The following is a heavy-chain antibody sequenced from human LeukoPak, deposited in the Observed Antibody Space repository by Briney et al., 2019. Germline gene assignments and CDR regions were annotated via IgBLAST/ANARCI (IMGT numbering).Heavy chain of an antibody. CDR3: ARGDGYNYVPFDY. D-gene: IGHD5-24*01. Sequence: GGALRLSCSASGFTFSSYAMHWVRQAPGEGLEWVSYISSSSSYTNYADSVKGRFTISRDNAKNSLYLQMNSLRAEDTAVYYCARGDGYNYVPFDYWGQGTLVTVSS. CDR2: ISSSSSYT. J-gene: IGHJ4*02. V-gene: IGHV3-21*05. CDR1: GFTFSSYA.